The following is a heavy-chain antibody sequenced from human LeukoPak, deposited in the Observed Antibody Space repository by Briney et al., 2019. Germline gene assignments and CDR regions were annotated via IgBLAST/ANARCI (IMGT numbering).Heavy chain of an antibody. CDR3: AELGITMIGGV. CDR2: ISSSGGTT. Sequence: GGSLRLSCAASGFTFSNYGMTWVRQAPGKGLEWVSSISSSGGTTYYADSVKGRFTISRDKSRDTLYLQMNSLRAEDTAVYYCAELGITMIGGVWGKGTTVTISS. CDR1: GFTFSNYG. J-gene: IGHJ6*04. V-gene: IGHV3-23*01. D-gene: IGHD3-10*02.